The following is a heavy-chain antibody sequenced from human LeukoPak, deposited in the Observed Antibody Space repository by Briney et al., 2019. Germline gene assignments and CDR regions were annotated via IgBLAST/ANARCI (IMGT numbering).Heavy chain of an antibody. V-gene: IGHV1-8*01. CDR2: MNPNSGNT. J-gene: IGHJ4*02. D-gene: IGHD6-19*01. CDR1: GYTFTSCD. Sequence: ASVKVSCKASGYTFTSCDINWVRQATGQGLEWMGWMNPNSGNTGYGQRFQGRITMTRDISIGTAYMEWSNLTSEDTAIYYCTRGSSGRRDNWGQGTLVTVSA. CDR3: TRGSSGRRDN.